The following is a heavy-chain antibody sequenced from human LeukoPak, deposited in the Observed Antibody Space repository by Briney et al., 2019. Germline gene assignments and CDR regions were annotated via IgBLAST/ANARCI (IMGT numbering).Heavy chain of an antibody. D-gene: IGHD3-22*01. Sequence: SETLSLTCTVSGGSISSSSYYWGWIRQPPGKGLEWIGSIYYSGSTYYNPSLKSRVTISVDTSKNQFSLKLSSVTAADTAVYYCARDYSPYYYDSSGYVYFDYWGQGTLVTVSS. CDR2: IYYSGST. J-gene: IGHJ4*02. CDR3: ARDYSPYYYDSSGYVYFDY. V-gene: IGHV4-39*07. CDR1: GGSISSSSYY.